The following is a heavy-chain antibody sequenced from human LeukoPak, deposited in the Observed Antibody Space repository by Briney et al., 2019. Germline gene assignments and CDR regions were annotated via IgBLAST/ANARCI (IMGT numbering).Heavy chain of an antibody. V-gene: IGHV3-7*01. CDR2: IKQDKSEQ. J-gene: IGHJ3*02. Sequence: GGSLRLSCAASGFTFSSFWMSWVRQAPGMGLEWVATIKQDKSEQYYVDSVKGRFTISRDNAKNSLNLQMISLRVEDTAVYYCARDRNGDYGGDAFDIWGQGTMVTVSS. CDR1: GFTFSSFW. D-gene: IGHD4-17*01. CDR3: ARDRNGDYGGDAFDI.